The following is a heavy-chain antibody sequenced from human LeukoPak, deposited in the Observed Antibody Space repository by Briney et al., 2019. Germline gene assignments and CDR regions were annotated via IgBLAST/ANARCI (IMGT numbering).Heavy chain of an antibody. CDR3: ARVTTVTTVYFDY. Sequence: PSETLSLTCTVSGGSISSSSYYWGWIRQPPGKGLEWIGNIYYSGSTYYTPSLKSRVSISVDTSKNQFSLKLSSVTAADTAVYYCARVTTVTTVYFDYWGQRTLVTVSS. CDR2: IYYSGST. CDR1: GGSISSSSYY. V-gene: IGHV4-39*01. D-gene: IGHD4-11*01. J-gene: IGHJ4*02.